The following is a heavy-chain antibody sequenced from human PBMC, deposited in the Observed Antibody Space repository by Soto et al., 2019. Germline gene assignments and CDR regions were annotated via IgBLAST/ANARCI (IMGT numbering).Heavy chain of an antibody. J-gene: IGHJ4*02. CDR1: GFPFSSYS. Sequence: PGGSLRLSCAASGFPFSSYSMNWVRQAPGKGLEWVSYISSSSSTIYYADSVKGRFTISRDNAKNSLYLQMNSLRDEDTAVYYCARGAKMATIAKPVERHFDYWGQGTLVTVSS. D-gene: IGHD1-1*01. CDR2: ISSSSSTI. V-gene: IGHV3-48*02. CDR3: ARGAKMATIAKPVERHFDY.